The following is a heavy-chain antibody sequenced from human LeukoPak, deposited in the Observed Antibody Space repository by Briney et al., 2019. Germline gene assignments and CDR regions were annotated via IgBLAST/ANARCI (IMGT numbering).Heavy chain of an antibody. J-gene: IGHJ5*02. V-gene: IGHV3-48*04. CDR3: ARSYCGGDCYKDWFDP. CDR2: ISSSSSTI. CDR1: GFTFSSYS. Sequence: GGSLRLSCAASGFTFSSYSMNWVRQAPGKGLEWVSYISSSSSTIYYADSVKGRFTISRDNAKNSLYLQMNSLRAEDTAVYYCARSYCGGDCYKDWFDPWGQGTLVTVSS. D-gene: IGHD2-21*02.